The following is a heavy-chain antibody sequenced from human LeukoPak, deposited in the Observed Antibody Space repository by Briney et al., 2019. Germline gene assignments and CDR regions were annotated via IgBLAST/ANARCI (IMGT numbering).Heavy chain of an antibody. CDR3: ARSGFGY. J-gene: IGHJ4*02. V-gene: IGHV3-30*02. Sequence: GGSLRLSCAASGFTFSNFGMHWVRQAPGKGLQWVAFIRYDGTNKYYADSVKGRFTISRDNAKNSLYLQMNSLRAEDTAVYYCARSGFGYWGQGTLVTVSS. CDR1: GFTFSNFG. CDR2: IRYDGTNK.